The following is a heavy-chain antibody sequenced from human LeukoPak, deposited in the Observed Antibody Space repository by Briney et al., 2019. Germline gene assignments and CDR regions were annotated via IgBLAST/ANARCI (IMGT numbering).Heavy chain of an antibody. CDR3: ARHLAAAGNFDY. CDR1: DGYLSAYY. J-gene: IGHJ4*02. Sequence: PSETLSLTCNVYDGYLSAYYWSWIRQPPGKGLEWIGEINHSGSTNYNPSLKSRVTISVDTSKNQFSLKLSSVTAADTAVYYCARHLAAAGNFDYWGQGTLVTVSS. D-gene: IGHD6-13*01. V-gene: IGHV4-34*01. CDR2: INHSGST.